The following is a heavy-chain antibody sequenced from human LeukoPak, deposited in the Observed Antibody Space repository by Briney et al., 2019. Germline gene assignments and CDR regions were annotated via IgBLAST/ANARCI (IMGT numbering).Heavy chain of an antibody. Sequence: SETLSLTCTVSGGSINNYYWYWMRQPPGKGLEWIGYVWYSGTTKYNPSLKSRVTISVDTSKNQVSLKLRSVTAADTAVYYCAGLFSGYDPFDYWGQGTLVTVSS. D-gene: IGHD5-12*01. CDR3: AGLFSGYDPFDY. CDR2: VWYSGTT. CDR1: GGSINNYY. J-gene: IGHJ4*02. V-gene: IGHV4-59*03.